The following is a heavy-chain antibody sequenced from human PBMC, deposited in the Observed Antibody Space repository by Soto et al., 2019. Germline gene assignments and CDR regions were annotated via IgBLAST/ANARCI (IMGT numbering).Heavy chain of an antibody. V-gene: IGHV3-53*01. CDR2: LYTAGTT. J-gene: IGHJ4*02. CDR1: GFIVSSSY. Sequence: EVQLVESGGGVIQPGGCLRLSCGASGFIVSSSYMSWVRQAPGEGLEWISALYTAGTTYYADSVKGRFTISRDNSKNTLDLQLSSLRAEDTAVYYCTRQRSDTTIFDFWGQGTLVTVSS. D-gene: IGHD6-25*01. CDR3: TRQRSDTTIFDF.